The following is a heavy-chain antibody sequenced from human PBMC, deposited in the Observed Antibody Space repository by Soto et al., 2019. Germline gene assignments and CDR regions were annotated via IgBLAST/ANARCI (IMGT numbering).Heavy chain of an antibody. CDR3: AKDVRKVRDYFDY. Sequence: GGSLRLSCAASGFTFSSYAMSWVRQAPGKGLEWVSAISGSGGSTYYADSGKGRFTISRDNSKNTLYLQMNSLRAEDTAVYYCAKDVRKVRDYFDYWGQGTLVTVSS. V-gene: IGHV3-23*01. J-gene: IGHJ4*02. CDR1: GFTFSSYA. CDR2: ISGSGGST.